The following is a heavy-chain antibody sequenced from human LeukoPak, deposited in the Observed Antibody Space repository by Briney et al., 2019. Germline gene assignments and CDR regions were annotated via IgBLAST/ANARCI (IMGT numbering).Heavy chain of an antibody. V-gene: IGHV3-23*01. D-gene: IGHD6-13*01. CDR2: ISGNGCSI. CDR1: GFTFSSYA. CDR3: ATNSSSWYIDQ. J-gene: IGHJ4*02. Sequence: PGGSLRLSCAASGFTFSSYAMTWVRQAPGKGLQWVSDISGNGCSIYYADSLKGRFTISRDNSKDTLYLQMNSLRAEDTAVYYCATNSSSWYIDQWGQGTLVTVSS.